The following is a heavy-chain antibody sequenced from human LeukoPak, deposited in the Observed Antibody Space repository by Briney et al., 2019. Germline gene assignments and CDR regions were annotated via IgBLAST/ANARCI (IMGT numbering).Heavy chain of an antibody. Sequence: PGGSLRLSCAASGFTFGSYAMSWVRQAPGRGLEWVSSISSSGVSTYSADSVKGRFIISRDNPKNTLYLQMNSLRVEDTAVYYCAKNRQSTGSSVHAWGPGTLVTVSS. CDR1: GFTFGSYA. J-gene: IGHJ5*02. CDR3: AKNRQSTGSSVHA. D-gene: IGHD6-6*01. CDR2: ISSSGVST. V-gene: IGHV3-23*01.